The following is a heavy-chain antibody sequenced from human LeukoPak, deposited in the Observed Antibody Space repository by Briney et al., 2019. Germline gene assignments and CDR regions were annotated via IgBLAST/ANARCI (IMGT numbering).Heavy chain of an antibody. CDR2: INPHSGGT. D-gene: IGHD6-6*01. J-gene: IGHJ6*03. V-gene: IGHV1-2*02. CDR1: GYTFTGYY. CDR3: ARAGIAARQLHYYYYYMDV. Sequence: GASVKVSCKASGYTFTGYYMHWVRQAPGQGLEWMGWINPHSGGTNYAQKFQGRVTMTRDTSISTAYMELSRLRSDDTAVYYCARAGIAARQLHYYYYYMDVWGKGTTVTVSS.